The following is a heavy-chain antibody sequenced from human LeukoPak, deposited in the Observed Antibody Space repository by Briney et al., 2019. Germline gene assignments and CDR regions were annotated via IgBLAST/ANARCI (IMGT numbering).Heavy chain of an antibody. Sequence: SETLSLTCTVSGGSISSSTYYWGWIRQPPGKGLGWIGIYTGSTYYNPSLKSRVTISVDTSKNHFSLRLSSVTAADTAVYYCARVAVTTPNRFDPWGQGTLVTVSS. CDR2: YTGST. CDR1: GGSISSSTYY. D-gene: IGHD3-22*01. V-gene: IGHV4-39*07. CDR3: ARVAVTTPNRFDP. J-gene: IGHJ5*02.